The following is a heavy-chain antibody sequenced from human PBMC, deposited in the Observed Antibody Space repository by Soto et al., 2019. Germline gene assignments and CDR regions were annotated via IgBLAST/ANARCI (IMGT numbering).Heavy chain of an antibody. CDR3: ARAGHSSSSEGANWFDP. Sequence: QVQLQESGPGLVKPSQTLSLTCTVSGGSISSGGYYWSWIRQHPGKGLEWIGYIYYSGSTYFNPSLKSRLTISVDTSKNQSSLPLSSVTAADTAVYYCARAGHSSSSEGANWFDPWGQGTLVTVSS. CDR2: IYYSGST. CDR1: GGSISSGGYY. V-gene: IGHV4-31*03. D-gene: IGHD6-6*01. J-gene: IGHJ5*02.